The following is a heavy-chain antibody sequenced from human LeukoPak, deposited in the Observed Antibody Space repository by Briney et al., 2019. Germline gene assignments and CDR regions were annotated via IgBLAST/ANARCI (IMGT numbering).Heavy chain of an antibody. Sequence: SETLSLTCTVSGGSISSYYWSWIRQPPGKGLEWIGYIYYSGSTNYSPSLKSRVTISVDTSKNQFSLKLSSVTAADTAVYYCARVWRGYYYMDVWGKGTTVTVSS. CDR1: GGSISSYY. J-gene: IGHJ6*03. CDR2: IYYSGST. V-gene: IGHV4-59*01. CDR3: ARVWRGYYYMDV.